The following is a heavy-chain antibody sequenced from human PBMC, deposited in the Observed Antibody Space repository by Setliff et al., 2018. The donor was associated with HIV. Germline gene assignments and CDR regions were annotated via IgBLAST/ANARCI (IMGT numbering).Heavy chain of an antibody. CDR2: INASGGSA. V-gene: IGHV1-46*01. Sequence: ASVKVSCKASGYTFTTYPMHWVRQAPGQGLEWMGVINASGGSAGYAEKFRGRVTMTRDTSTNTVYMDLRNLRSEDTAVYNCARNQGDSSGWYAGDFWGHGTLVTVSS. CDR3: ARNQGDSSGWYAGDF. J-gene: IGHJ4*01. D-gene: IGHD6-19*01. CDR1: GYTFTTYP.